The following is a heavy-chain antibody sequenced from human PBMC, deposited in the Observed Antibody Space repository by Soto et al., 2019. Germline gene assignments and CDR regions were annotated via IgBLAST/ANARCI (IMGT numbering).Heavy chain of an antibody. CDR1: GGSISSDNFF. V-gene: IGHV4-30-4*01. CDR3: ARVAIACPSSSCYNHYYYSLDV. Sequence: PSETLSLTCTVSGGSISSDNFFWSWIRQPPGEGLEWIGYIYYRGSTYYNPSLESRLTLLVDTSKNQFSLKLRSVTAADTAVYHCARVAIACPSSSCYNHYYYSLDVWGQGTTVTVSS. J-gene: IGHJ6*02. CDR2: IYYRGST. D-gene: IGHD2-2*02.